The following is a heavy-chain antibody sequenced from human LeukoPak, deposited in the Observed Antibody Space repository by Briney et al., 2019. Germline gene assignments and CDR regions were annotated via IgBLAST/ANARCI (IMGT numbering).Heavy chain of an antibody. CDR1: GGSISSSSYY. Sequence: PSETLSLTCTVSGGSISSSSYYWGWIRQPPGKGLEWIGSFYYSGSTNYNPSLKSRVTISVDTSKNQFSLKLSSVTATDTAVYYCARDNRKVVQWLDTYNWFDPWGQGTLVTVSS. V-gene: IGHV4-39*07. CDR2: FYYSGST. D-gene: IGHD6-19*01. CDR3: ARDNRKVVQWLDTYNWFDP. J-gene: IGHJ5*02.